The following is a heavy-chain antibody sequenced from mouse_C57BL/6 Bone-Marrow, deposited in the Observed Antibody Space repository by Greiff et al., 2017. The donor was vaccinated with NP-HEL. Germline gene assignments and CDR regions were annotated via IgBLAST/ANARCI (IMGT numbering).Heavy chain of an antibody. D-gene: IGHD1-1*01. V-gene: IGHV1-59*01. CDR1: GYTFTSYW. CDR2: IDPSDSYT. J-gene: IGHJ3*01. Sequence: QVQLQQPGAELVRPGTSVKLSCKASGYTFTSYWMHWVKQRPGQGLEWIGVIDPSDSYTNYNQKFKGKATLTVDTSSSTAYMQLSSLTSEDSAVYYCARPRYYYGSSYPFAYWAKGLWSLSLQ. CDR3: ARPRYYYGSSYPFAY.